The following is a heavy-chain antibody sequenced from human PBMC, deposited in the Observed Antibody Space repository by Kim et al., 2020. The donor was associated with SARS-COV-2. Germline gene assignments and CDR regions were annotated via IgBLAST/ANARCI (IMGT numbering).Heavy chain of an antibody. CDR2: IYTSGST. CDR1: GGSISSYY. V-gene: IGHV4-4*07. CDR3: ARESYVLLWFGEFGFFDY. D-gene: IGHD3-10*01. J-gene: IGHJ4*02. Sequence: SETLSLTCTVSGGSISSYYWSWIRQPAGKGLEWIGRIYTSGSTNYNPSLKSRVTMSVDTSKNQFSLKLSSVTAADTAVYYCARESYVLLWFGEFGFFDYWGQGTLVTVSS.